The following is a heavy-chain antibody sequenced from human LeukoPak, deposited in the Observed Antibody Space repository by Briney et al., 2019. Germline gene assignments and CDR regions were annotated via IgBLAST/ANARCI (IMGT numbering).Heavy chain of an antibody. Sequence: SETLSLTCAVYGGSFSGYYWSWIRQPPGKGLEWIGEINHSGSTNYNPSLKSRVTISVDTSKNQFSLKLSSVTAADTAVYYCARGQYSSGWPLGRIGFQHWGQGTLVTVSS. CDR1: GGSFSGYY. D-gene: IGHD6-19*01. CDR3: ARGQYSSGWPLGRIGFQH. J-gene: IGHJ1*01. V-gene: IGHV4-34*01. CDR2: INHSGST.